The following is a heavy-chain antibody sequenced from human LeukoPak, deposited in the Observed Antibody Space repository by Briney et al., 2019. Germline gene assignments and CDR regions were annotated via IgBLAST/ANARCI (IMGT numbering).Heavy chain of an antibody. D-gene: IGHD3-10*01. CDR1: GFTLSSYA. CDR2: ISGSGGST. V-gene: IGHV3-23*01. CDR3: VRPLHFGGGPFHI. J-gene: IGHJ3*02. Sequence: PGGSLRLSCAASGFTLSSYAMSWVRQAPGKGLEWVSAISGSGGSTYYADSVKGRFTISGDNSENTLYLHIISLRAEDMAVYYCVRPLHFGGGPFHIWGQGTMVTVSS.